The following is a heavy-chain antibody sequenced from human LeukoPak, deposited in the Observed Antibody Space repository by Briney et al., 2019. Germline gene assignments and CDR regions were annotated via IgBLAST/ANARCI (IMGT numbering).Heavy chain of an antibody. J-gene: IGHJ4*02. V-gene: IGHV3-30*02. Sequence: GGSLRLSCVASGFTFKTYGMHWVRQAPGKGLEWVAFIRYDGSNKYYADSVKGRFTISRDNAKNSLYLQMNSLRAEDTAVYYCARGPYCSSTSCYLFDYWGQGTLVTVSS. D-gene: IGHD2-2*01. CDR1: GFTFKTYG. CDR3: ARGPYCSSTSCYLFDY. CDR2: IRYDGSNK.